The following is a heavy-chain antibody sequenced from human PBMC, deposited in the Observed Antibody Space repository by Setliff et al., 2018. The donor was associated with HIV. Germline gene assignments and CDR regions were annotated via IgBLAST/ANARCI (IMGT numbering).Heavy chain of an antibody. Sequence: ASVKVSCKASGYTFTSYGISWVRQAPGHGLEWMGWISPNFGHTNYAQNFVGRVTITTIESTSTAYMELTSLRSDDTAVYYCARIRGVIADASDIWGQGTMVTVSS. CDR2: ISPNFGHT. CDR1: GYTFTSYG. J-gene: IGHJ3*02. D-gene: IGHD3-10*01. CDR3: ARIRGVIADASDI. V-gene: IGHV1-18*01.